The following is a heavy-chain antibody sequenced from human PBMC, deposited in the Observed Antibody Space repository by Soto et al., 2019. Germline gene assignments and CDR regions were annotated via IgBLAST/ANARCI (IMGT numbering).Heavy chain of an antibody. J-gene: IGHJ6*02. V-gene: IGHV3-30*18. Sequence: SLRLSCVASGFTFSSYGMHWVRQAPGKGLEWVAIISYDGSNTYYADSVKGRFTISRDNSKNTLYLQMNSLRAEDTSVYYCAKDFVVGGPTINYYYGMDVWGQGTTVTVSS. CDR3: AKDFVVGGPTINYYYGMDV. CDR2: ISYDGSNT. D-gene: IGHD2-15*01. CDR1: GFTFSSYG.